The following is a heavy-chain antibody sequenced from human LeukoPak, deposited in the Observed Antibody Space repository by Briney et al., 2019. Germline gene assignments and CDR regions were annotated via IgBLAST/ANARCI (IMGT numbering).Heavy chain of an antibody. CDR1: GDSISSGPYC. J-gene: IGHJ4*02. D-gene: IGHD3-10*01. CDR3: ARGISGSKLTAY. Sequence: SSETLSLTCTVSGDSISSGPYCWGWIRQPPGEGLEWIGSISYTGSTYYNPSLKSRVTISVDTSKNQFSLKLSSVTAADTAVYYCARGISGSKLTAYWGQGSLVTVSS. CDR2: ISYTGST. V-gene: IGHV4-39*01.